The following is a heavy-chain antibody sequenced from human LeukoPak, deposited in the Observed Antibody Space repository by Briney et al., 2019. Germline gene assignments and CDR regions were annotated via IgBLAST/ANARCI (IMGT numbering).Heavy chain of an antibody. V-gene: IGHV1-69*04. D-gene: IGHD5-18*01. CDR3: ARGVGIQLWLYNP. J-gene: IGHJ5*02. CDR2: IIPILGIA. Sequence: SVKVSCKASGGTFSSYAISWVRQAPGQGLEWMGRIIPILGIANYAQKFQGRVTITADKSTSPAYMELSSLRSEDTAVYYCARGVGIQLWLYNPWGQGTLVTVSS. CDR1: GGTFSSYA.